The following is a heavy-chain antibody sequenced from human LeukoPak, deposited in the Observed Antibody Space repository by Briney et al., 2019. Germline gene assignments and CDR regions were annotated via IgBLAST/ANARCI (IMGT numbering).Heavy chain of an antibody. J-gene: IGHJ5*02. CDR1: GGSVSSGSYY. Sequence: PSETLSLTCTVSGGSVSSGSYYWNWIRQPAGKGLEWIGRIYTSGSTNYNPSLKSRVTIPLDTSKNQFSLKLTSVTAADTAVYYCARDGVERLLEWSTTWFDPWGQGTLVTVSS. CDR2: IYTSGST. CDR3: ARDGVERLLEWSTTWFDP. D-gene: IGHD3-3*01. V-gene: IGHV4-61*02.